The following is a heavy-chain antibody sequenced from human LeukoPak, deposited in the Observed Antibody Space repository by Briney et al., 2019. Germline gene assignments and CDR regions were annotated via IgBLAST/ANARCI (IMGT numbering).Heavy chain of an antibody. V-gene: IGHV4-39*07. Sequence: SETLSLTCNVSGGSISSSSYYWGWIRQPPGKGLEWIGSFYYSGNTYYNPSLKSRVTISVDTSKNQFSLKLTSVTAADTAVYYAARSNYALYYYYMDVWGKGTTVTVSS. J-gene: IGHJ6*03. CDR3: ARSNYALYYYYMDV. CDR1: GGSISSSSYY. D-gene: IGHD3-16*01. CDR2: FYYSGNT.